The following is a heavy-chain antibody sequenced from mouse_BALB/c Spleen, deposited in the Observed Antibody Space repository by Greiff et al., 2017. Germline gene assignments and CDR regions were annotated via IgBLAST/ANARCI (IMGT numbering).Heavy chain of an antibody. V-gene: IGHV1-77*01. CDR3: ANGNYDYYAMDY. J-gene: IGHJ4*01. D-gene: IGHD2-1*01. Sequence: QVQLQQSGPELVKPGASVKMSCKASGYTFTDYVISWVKQRTGQGLEWIGEIYPGSGSTYYNEKFKGKATLTADKSSNTAYMQLSSLTSEDSAVYFCANGNYDYYAMDYWGQGTSVTVSS. CDR2: IYPGSGST. CDR1: GYTFTDYV.